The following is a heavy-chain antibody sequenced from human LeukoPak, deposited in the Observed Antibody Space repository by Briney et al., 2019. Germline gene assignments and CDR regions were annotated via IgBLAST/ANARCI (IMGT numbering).Heavy chain of an antibody. V-gene: IGHV3-23*01. D-gene: IGHD1-26*01. CDR3: AKKVGASYYFDY. Sequence: PGGSLRLSCAAPGFTFSSYAMSWVRQTPGKGLEWVSAIRGSGGSTYYADSVKGRFTISRDNSKNTLYLQMNSLRAEDTAVYYCAKKVGASYYFDYWGQGTLVTVSS. CDR2: IRGSGGST. J-gene: IGHJ4*02. CDR1: GFTFSSYA.